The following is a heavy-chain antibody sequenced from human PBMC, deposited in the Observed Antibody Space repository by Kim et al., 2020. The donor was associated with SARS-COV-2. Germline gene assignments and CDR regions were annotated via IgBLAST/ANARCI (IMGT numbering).Heavy chain of an antibody. Sequence: GESLKISCAASGFTFSSYAMSWVRQAPGKGLEWVSAISGSGGSTYYADSVKGRFTISRDNSKNTLYLQMNSLRAEDTAVYYCAKFIVVVPAAMPCGNYGMDVWGQGTTVTVSS. J-gene: IGHJ6*02. V-gene: IGHV3-23*01. CDR3: AKFIVVVPAAMPCGNYGMDV. D-gene: IGHD2-2*01. CDR1: GFTFSSYA. CDR2: ISGSGGST.